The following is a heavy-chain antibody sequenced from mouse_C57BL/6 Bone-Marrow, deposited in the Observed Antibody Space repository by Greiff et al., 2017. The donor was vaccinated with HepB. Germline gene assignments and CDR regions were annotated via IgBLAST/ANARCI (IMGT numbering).Heavy chain of an antibody. J-gene: IGHJ3*01. D-gene: IGHD2-5*01. Sequence: QVHVKQSGAELVRPGTSVKMSCKASGYTFTNYWIGWAKQRPGHGLEWIGDIYPGGGYTNYNEKFKGKATLTADKSSSTAYMQFSSLTSEDSAIYYCALYSNYFAYWGQGTLVTVSA. CDR3: ALYSNYFAY. CDR1: GYTFTNYW. V-gene: IGHV1-63*01. CDR2: IYPGGGYT.